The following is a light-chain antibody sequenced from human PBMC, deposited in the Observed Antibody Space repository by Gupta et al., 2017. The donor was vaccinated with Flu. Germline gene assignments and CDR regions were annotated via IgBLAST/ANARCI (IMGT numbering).Light chain of an antibody. Sequence: QSALTQPASVSGSPGQSIPISCTGTSSDVGGYKYVSWYHQHPANEPNLLIYYVSNRPSGVSTRFSCSTSANTASPPTTGLQAEDEADDYCSSSTTSSTLLVFGGGTKLTVL. J-gene: IGLJ3*02. CDR3: SSSTTSSTLLV. V-gene: IGLV2-14*01. CDR2: YVS. CDR1: SSDVGGYKY.